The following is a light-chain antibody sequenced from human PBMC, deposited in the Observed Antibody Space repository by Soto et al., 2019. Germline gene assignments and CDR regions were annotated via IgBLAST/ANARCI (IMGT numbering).Light chain of an antibody. CDR1: QGINNW. CDR3: KQSSAFPLT. V-gene: IGKV1-12*01. J-gene: IGKJ4*01. Sequence: DIHMTQSPSSLSASVGDRVTITCRASQGINNWLAWYQQKPGKAPELLIYAVSYLQSGVPSRFSGSGSGTDFTLTISSLQPEDFATYFCKQSSAFPLTFGGGTKVDIK. CDR2: AVS.